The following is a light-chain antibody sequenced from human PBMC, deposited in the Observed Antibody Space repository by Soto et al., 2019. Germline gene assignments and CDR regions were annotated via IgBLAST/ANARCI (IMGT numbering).Light chain of an antibody. CDR3: QQYGSSVLT. CDR1: QSVSTNS. CDR2: GAS. J-gene: IGKJ4*01. Sequence: EIVLTQSPDTLSLSPGERATLSCRASQSVSTNSLAWYQQRPGQAPRPLIYGASSRATGTPDRFSGSGSGTVFSRIISKLEPEDFEVYYCQQYGSSVLTFGGGTKVEIK. V-gene: IGKV3-20*01.